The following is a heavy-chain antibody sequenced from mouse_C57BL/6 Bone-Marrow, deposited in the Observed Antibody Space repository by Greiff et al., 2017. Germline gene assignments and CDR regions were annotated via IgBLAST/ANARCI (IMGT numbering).Heavy chain of an antibody. CDR1: GYTFTEYT. CDR3: ARHEEGMRLRGYAMDY. D-gene: IGHD3-2*02. J-gene: IGHJ4*01. V-gene: IGHV1-62-2*01. Sequence: QVQLQQSGAELVKPGASVKLSCKASGYTFTEYTIHWVKQRSGQGLEWIGWFYPGSGSIKYNEKFKDKATLTADKTSSTVYMELSRLTSEDSAVYCCARHEEGMRLRGYAMDYWGQGTAVTVSS. CDR2: FYPGSGSI.